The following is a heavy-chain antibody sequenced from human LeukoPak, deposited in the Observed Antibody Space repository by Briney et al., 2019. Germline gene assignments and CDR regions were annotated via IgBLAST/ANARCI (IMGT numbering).Heavy chain of an antibody. J-gene: IGHJ4*02. CDR3: ARVVGNGYNLYFDY. D-gene: IGHD5-24*01. V-gene: IGHV3-30*01. CDR1: GFIFSSYW. CDR2: ISYDGSIK. Sequence: GGSLRLSCAASGFIFSSYWMSWVRQAPGKGLEWVAVISYDGSIKYYPDSVKGRFTISRDNSKNTLYLQMNNLRAEDTAVYYCARVVGNGYNLYFDYWGQGTLVTVSS.